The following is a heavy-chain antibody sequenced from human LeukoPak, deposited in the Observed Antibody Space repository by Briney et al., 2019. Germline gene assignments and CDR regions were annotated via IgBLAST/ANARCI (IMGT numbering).Heavy chain of an antibody. J-gene: IGHJ5*02. CDR1: GYTFTSYD. CDR2: MNPNSGNT. CDR3: ATEVSHYYICTGYPWTFNWFDP. Sequence: ASVKVSCKASGYTFTSYDIHWVRQATGQGLEWMGWMNPNSGNTNYAQKLQGRVTMTTDTSTSTAYMELRSLRSDDTAVYYCATEVSHYYICTGYPWTFNWFDPWGQGTLVTVSS. V-gene: IGHV1-18*01. D-gene: IGHD3-9*01.